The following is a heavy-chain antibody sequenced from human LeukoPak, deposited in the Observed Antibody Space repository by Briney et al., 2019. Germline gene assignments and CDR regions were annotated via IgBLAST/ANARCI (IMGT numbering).Heavy chain of an antibody. CDR3: ERYRNEALFAFDI. Sequence: KPSETLSLTCTVSDDSINNYYWSWIRQPPGKGLEWIGYIYYSGSTNYNPSLKSRVTISVDTSKNQFSLKLNSVTAADTAVYYCERYRNEALFAFDIWGQGTMVTVSS. CDR1: DDSINNYY. CDR2: IYYSGST. J-gene: IGHJ3*02. D-gene: IGHD1-14*01. V-gene: IGHV4-59*01.